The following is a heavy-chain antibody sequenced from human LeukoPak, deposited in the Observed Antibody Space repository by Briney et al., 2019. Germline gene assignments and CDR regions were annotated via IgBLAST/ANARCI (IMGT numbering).Heavy chain of an antibody. Sequence: AGGSLRLSCAASGFTFSSYAMSWVRQAPGKGLEWVSAISGSGGSTYYADSVKGRFTISRDNSKNTLYLQMNSLRAEDTAVYYCAKDQGPVWGSYRPPFDYWGQGTLVTVSS. CDR1: GFTFSSYA. CDR2: ISGSGGST. V-gene: IGHV3-23*01. CDR3: AKDQGPVWGSYRPPFDY. J-gene: IGHJ4*02. D-gene: IGHD3-16*02.